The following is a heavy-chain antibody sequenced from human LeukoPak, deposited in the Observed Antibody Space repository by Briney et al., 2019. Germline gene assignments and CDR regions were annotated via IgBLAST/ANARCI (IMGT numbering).Heavy chain of an antibody. V-gene: IGHV3-48*03. J-gene: IGHJ6*03. CDR3: ARDPQGIGYYYMDV. CDR1: RFTFSSYE. CDR2: ISSSGSTI. Sequence: GGSLRLSCAASRFTFSSYEMNWVRQAPGKGLEWVSYISSSGSTIYYADSVKGRFTISRDNAKNSLYLQMNSLRAEDTAVYYCARDPQGIGYYYMDVWGKGTTVTVSS. D-gene: IGHD2-21*01.